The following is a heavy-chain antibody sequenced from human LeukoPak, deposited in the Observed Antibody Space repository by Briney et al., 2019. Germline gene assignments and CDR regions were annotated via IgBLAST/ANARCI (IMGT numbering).Heavy chain of an antibody. V-gene: IGHV1-69*10. CDR2: IIPIFGIA. CDR3: ARERKWDYYDSSGYYRGVYFAY. CDR1: GGTFISYA. Sequence: GASVKVSCKASGGTFISYAISWVRQAPGQGREWMGRIIPIFGIANYAQKSQGRVTITADKSTSTAYMELSSLRSEDTAVYYCARERKWDYYDSSGYYRGVYFAYWGQGTLVTVSS. D-gene: IGHD3-22*01. J-gene: IGHJ4*02.